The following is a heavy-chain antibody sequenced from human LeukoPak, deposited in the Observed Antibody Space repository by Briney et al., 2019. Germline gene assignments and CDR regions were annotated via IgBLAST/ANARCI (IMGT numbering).Heavy chain of an antibody. D-gene: IGHD6-13*01. J-gene: IGHJ4*02. Sequence: GESLRLSCAASGFTFTTYWMSWVRQLPGKGLEWVANINQDGTEKYYVDSVKGRFTISRDNAKNSLDLQMNSLRAEDTAVYYCGRGGKVEQLVLARWGQGSLVTVSS. CDR1: GFTFTTYW. V-gene: IGHV3-7*01. CDR3: GRGGKVEQLVLAR. CDR2: INQDGTEK.